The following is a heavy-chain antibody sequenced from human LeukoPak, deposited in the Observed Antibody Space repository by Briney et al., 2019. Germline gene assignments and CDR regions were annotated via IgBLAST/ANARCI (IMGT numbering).Heavy chain of an antibody. CDR2: ISWNSGSI. CDR3: AKDFYSSTQYYLDY. D-gene: IGHD6-13*01. Sequence: PGGSLRLSCAASVFTFDDHAMHWVRQAPGKGLEWVSGISWNSGSIGYADSVKGRFTISRDNAKNSLYLQMNSLRAEDTALYYCAKDFYSSTQYYLDYWGQGTLVTVSS. J-gene: IGHJ4*02. V-gene: IGHV3-9*01. CDR1: VFTFDDHA.